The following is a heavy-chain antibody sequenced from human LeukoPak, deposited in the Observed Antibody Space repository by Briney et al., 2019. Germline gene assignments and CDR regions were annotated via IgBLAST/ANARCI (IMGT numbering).Heavy chain of an antibody. CDR2: ITAYNGNT. J-gene: IGHJ5*02. Sequence: ASVKVSCTASGYSFTSYGISWVRLAPGQGLEWMGWITAYNGNTKYAQKLQGRVTMTTDISTNTAYMELRSLTSDDTAVYYCTRGPVPFRYWFDPWGQGTLVTVSS. D-gene: IGHD2-2*01. V-gene: IGHV1-18*01. CDR3: TRGPVPFRYWFDP. CDR1: GYSFTSYG.